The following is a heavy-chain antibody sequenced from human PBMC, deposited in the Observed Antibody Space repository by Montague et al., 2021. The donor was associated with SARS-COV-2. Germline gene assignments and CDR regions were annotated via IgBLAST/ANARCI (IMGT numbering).Heavy chain of an antibody. V-gene: IGHV3-21*01. CDR3: ARDDYVWGSYRYSQYNWFDP. CDR1: GFTFSSYS. CDR2: ISSSSSYI. J-gene: IGHJ5*02. D-gene: IGHD3-16*02. Sequence: SLRLSCPASGFTFSSYSMNWVRQAPGKGLEWVSSISSSSSYIYXXXSXXXRFXISRDNAKNSLYLQMNSLRAEDTAVYYCARDDYVWGSYRYSQYNWFDPWGQGTLVTVSS.